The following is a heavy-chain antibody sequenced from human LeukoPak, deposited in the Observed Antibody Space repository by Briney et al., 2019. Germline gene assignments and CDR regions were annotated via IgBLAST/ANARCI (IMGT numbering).Heavy chain of an antibody. CDR2: INHSGST. CDR1: GGSLSGYY. Sequence: SETLSLTCAVYGGSLSGYYWSWIRQPPGEGLEWTGEINHSGSTNYNTSLKSRVTISVDKSKKQFSLKLSSVTAADTAVYYCARGAGDYYDSSPHFDYWGQGTLVTVS. CDR3: ARGAGDYYDSSPHFDY. V-gene: IGHV4-34*01. D-gene: IGHD3-22*01. J-gene: IGHJ4*02.